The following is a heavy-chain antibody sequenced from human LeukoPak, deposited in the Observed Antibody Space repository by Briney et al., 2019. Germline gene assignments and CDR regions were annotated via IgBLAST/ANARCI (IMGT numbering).Heavy chain of an antibody. CDR1: GGSISSGGYY. CDR2: IYYSGST. D-gene: IGHD2-21*02. CDR3: ARGRDCGGDCPFDY. Sequence: PSETLSLTCTVSGGSISSGGYYWSWIRQHPGKGLEWIGYIYYSGSTCYNPSLKSRVTISVDTSKNQFSLKLSSVTAADTAVYYCARGRDCGGDCPFDYWGQGTLVTVSS. J-gene: IGHJ4*02. V-gene: IGHV4-31*03.